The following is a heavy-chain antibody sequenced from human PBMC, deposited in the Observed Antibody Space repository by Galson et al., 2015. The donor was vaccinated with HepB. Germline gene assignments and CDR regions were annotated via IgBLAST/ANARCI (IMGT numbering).Heavy chain of an antibody. CDR1: GDSVSSNSVT. V-gene: IGHV6-1*01. D-gene: IGHD5-12*01. CDR2: TYYRSKWYN. Sequence: CAISGDSVSSNSVTWNWIRQSPSRGLEWLGRTYYRSKWYNDYAVSVKSRITINPDTPKNQFSLQLNSLTPEDTAVYYCAREVDSCFDFWGQGTLVTVSS. CDR3: AREVDSCFDF. J-gene: IGHJ4*02.